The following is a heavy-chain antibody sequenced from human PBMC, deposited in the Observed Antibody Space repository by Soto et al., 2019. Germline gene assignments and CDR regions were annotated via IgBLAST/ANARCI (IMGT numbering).Heavy chain of an antibody. D-gene: IGHD2-8*01. CDR3: ARVYNTIVLMVYAPINWFDP. CDR1: GGSISSGGYY. J-gene: IGHJ5*02. Sequence: PSETLSLTCTVSGGSISSGGYYWSWIRQHPGKGLEWIGDIYHSGSTYYNPSLKSRVTISVDTSKNQFSLKLSSVTAADTAVYYCARVYNTIVLMVYAPINWFDPWGQGTLVTVSS. CDR2: IYHSGST. V-gene: IGHV4-31*03.